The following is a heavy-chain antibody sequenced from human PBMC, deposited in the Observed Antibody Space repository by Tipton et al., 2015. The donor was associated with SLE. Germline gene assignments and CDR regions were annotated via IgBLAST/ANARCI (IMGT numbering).Heavy chain of an antibody. CDR3: ARGRVVHQWFGYYYMDV. J-gene: IGHJ6*03. V-gene: IGHV4-59*01. D-gene: IGHD3-10*01. CDR2: VDYSGSP. CDR1: GDSISSYY. Sequence: TLSLTCTVSGDSISSYYWSWIRQPPGKGLEWIGNVDYSGSPNYNPSLNGRVTISVDTSKNQFSLKLTPVTAADTAVYYCARGRVVHQWFGYYYMDVWGNGTTVTVSS.